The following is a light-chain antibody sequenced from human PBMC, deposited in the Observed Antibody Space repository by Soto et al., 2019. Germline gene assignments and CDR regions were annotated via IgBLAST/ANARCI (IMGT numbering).Light chain of an antibody. CDR1: QSVSSY. J-gene: IGKJ5*01. CDR3: QQRSNWPTIT. V-gene: IGKV3-11*01. Sequence: ELVWTQSPATLSLSPGERAPISCRASQSVSSYLAWYQQKPCQAHRLLIYDASNRATGIPARFSGSGSGTDFTLTISSLEPQDFAVYYCQQRSNWPTITFGQGTRVEIK. CDR2: DAS.